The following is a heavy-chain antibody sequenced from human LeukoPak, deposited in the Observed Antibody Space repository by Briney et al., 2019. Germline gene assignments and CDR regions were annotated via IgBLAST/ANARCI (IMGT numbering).Heavy chain of an antibody. CDR1: GFTFSIYG. D-gene: IGHD3-10*01. CDR3: ASRITMVRGGY. J-gene: IGHJ4*02. V-gene: IGHV3-48*04. CDR2: ISSSGSTI. Sequence: GGSLRLSCATSGFTFSIYGIHWVRQAPGKGLEWVSYISSSGSTIYYADSVKGRFTISRDNAKNSLYLQMNSLRAEDTAVYYCASRITMVRGGYWGQGTLVTVSS.